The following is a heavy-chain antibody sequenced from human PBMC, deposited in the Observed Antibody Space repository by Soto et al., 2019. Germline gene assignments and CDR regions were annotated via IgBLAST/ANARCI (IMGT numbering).Heavy chain of an antibody. Sequence: QLQLQESGPGLVKPSETLSLTCTVSGGSISSSSYYWGWIRQPPGKGLEWIGSIYYSGSTYYNPSLKSRVTISVDTSRNQFSLKLSSVTAADTALYYCARRLLVPSTPGWFDPWGQGTLVTVSS. CDR3: ARRLLVPSTPGWFDP. CDR1: GGSISSSSYY. V-gene: IGHV4-39*01. J-gene: IGHJ5*02. D-gene: IGHD2-15*01. CDR2: IYYSGST.